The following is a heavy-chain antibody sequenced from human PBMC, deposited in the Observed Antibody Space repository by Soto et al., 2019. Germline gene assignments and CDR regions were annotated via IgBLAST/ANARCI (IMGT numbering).Heavy chain of an antibody. V-gene: IGHV1-69*13. CDR2: IIPIFGTA. J-gene: IGHJ2*01. CDR3: ARVRKEGYCSSTSCYSWYFDL. Sequence: SVKVSCKASGGTFSSYAISWVRQAPGQGLEWMGGIIPIFGTANYAQKFQGRVTITADESTSTAYMELSSLRSEDTAVYYCARVRKEGYCSSTSCYSWYFDLLGRGTLVTVS. CDR1: GGTFSSYA. D-gene: IGHD2-2*02.